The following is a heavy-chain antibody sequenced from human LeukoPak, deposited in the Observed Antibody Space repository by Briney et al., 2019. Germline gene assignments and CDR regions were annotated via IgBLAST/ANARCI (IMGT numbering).Heavy chain of an antibody. Sequence: ASVKVSCKASGYTFTGYYMHWVRQAPGQGLEWMGRINPNSGGTNYAQKFQGRVTMTRDTSISTAYMELRSLRSDDTAVYYCARVKAMVFDYWGQGTLVTVSS. V-gene: IGHV1-2*06. CDR1: GYTFTGYY. CDR2: INPNSGGT. D-gene: IGHD5-18*01. J-gene: IGHJ4*02. CDR3: ARVKAMVFDY.